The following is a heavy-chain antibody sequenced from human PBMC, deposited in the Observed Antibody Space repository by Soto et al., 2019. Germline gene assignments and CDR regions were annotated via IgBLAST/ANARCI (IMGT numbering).Heavy chain of an antibody. CDR3: VMTTVTYYYYYGMDV. Sequence: QVQLVESGGGVVQPGRSLRLSCAASGFTFSSYAMHWVRQAPGKGLEWVAVISYDGSNKYYADSVKGRFTISRDNSKNTRYLQMNSLRAEDTAVYYCVMTTVTYYYYYGMDVWGQGTTVTVSS. V-gene: IGHV3-30-3*01. CDR1: GFTFSSYA. CDR2: ISYDGSNK. D-gene: IGHD4-17*01. J-gene: IGHJ6*02.